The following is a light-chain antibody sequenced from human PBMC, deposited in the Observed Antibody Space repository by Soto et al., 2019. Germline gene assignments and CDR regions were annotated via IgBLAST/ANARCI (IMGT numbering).Light chain of an antibody. Sequence: QPVLTQPPSASASLGASVTLTCTLSSGCSNYKVDWYQQRPGKGPRFVMRVGTGGIVGSKGDGIPDRFSVLGSGLNRYLTIKNIQEEDESDYHCGADHGSGSNFVLVFGGGTKVTVL. J-gene: IGLJ2*01. V-gene: IGLV9-49*01. CDR1: SGCSNYK. CDR2: VGTGGIVG. CDR3: GADHGSGSNFVLV.